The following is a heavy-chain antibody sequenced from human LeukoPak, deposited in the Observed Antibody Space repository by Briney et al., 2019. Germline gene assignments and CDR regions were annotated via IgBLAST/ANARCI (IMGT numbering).Heavy chain of an antibody. CDR3: AKDVTTSGGLDY. CDR1: GFTFDDYA. D-gene: IGHD3-3*01. Sequence: GRSLRLSCAASGFTFDDYAMHWVRHAPGKGLEWVSGISWNSGSIGYADSVKGRFTISRDNAKNSLYLQMNSLRAEDTALYYCAKDVTTSGGLDYWGQGTLVTVSS. CDR2: ISWNSGSI. J-gene: IGHJ4*02. V-gene: IGHV3-9*01.